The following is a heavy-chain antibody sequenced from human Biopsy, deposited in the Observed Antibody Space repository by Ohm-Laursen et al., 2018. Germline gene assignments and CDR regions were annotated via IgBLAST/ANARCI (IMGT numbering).Heavy chain of an antibody. Sequence: SVKVSCKASGYWFSRYAISWVRQAPGPGLEWMGGISPVFGAVKYAEKFRGRLTITAGESTGTAYMELNSLTSDDTAVYYCATDAVGGLAVFGGQGTLVTVSS. J-gene: IGHJ4*02. CDR3: ATDAVGGLAVF. CDR2: ISPVFGAV. D-gene: IGHD3-16*01. V-gene: IGHV1-69*13. CDR1: GYWFSRYA.